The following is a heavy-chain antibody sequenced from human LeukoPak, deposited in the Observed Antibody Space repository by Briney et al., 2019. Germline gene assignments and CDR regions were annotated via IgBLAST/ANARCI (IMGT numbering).Heavy chain of an antibody. V-gene: IGHV3-74*01. Sequence: PGGSLRLSCAASGFTFSSYWMHWVRQAPGEGLVWVSRIKHDGISTDYADSVKGRFTISRDNTKNTLYLQMNSLRADDTAVYYCARDVSYGMDVWGRGTTVTVSS. J-gene: IGHJ6*02. CDR2: IKHDGIST. D-gene: IGHD5/OR15-5a*01. CDR1: GFTFSSYW. CDR3: ARDVSYGMDV.